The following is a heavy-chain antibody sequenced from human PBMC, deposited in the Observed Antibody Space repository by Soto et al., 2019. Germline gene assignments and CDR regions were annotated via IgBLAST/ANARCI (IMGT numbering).Heavy chain of an antibody. CDR2: INPNSGVT. V-gene: IGHV1-2*06. Sequence: QLVQSGAEVKKPGASVKVSCQAFGYTFSGYYIHWVRRDPGQGLEWMGRINPNSGVTDYAQKFHGRVTITRDTSIITAYMELSSLISDDTAVYYCARDPSSIYCTGDNCYYAIDVWGQGTTVTVSS. CDR3: ARDPSSIYCTGDNCYYAIDV. CDR1: GYTFSGYY. J-gene: IGHJ6*02. D-gene: IGHD2-8*02.